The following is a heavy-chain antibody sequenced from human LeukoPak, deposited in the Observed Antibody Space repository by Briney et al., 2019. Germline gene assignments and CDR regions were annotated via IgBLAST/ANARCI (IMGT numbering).Heavy chain of an antibody. V-gene: IGHV3-23*01. J-gene: IGHJ4*02. D-gene: IGHD3-22*01. Sequence: GGSLRLSCAASGFTFSSYGMSWVRQAPGKGLEWVSAISGSGGSTYYADSVKGRFTISRDNSKNTLYLQMNSLRAEDTAVYYCAKGLAMIVVAKEFDYWGQGTLVTVSS. CDR3: AKGLAMIVVAKEFDY. CDR2: ISGSGGST. CDR1: GFTFSSYG.